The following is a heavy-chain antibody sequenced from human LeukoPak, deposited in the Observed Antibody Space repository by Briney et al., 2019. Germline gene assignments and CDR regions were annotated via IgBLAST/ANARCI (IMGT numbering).Heavy chain of an antibody. V-gene: IGHV3-48*03. CDR2: ISSSGSTI. Sequence: GGSLRLSCAASGFTFSSYEMNWVRQAPGKGLEWVSYISSSGSTIYYADSVKGRFTISRDNAKNSLYLQMNSLRAEDTAVYYCARCSADIFELHFQSWGQGTLVTASS. J-gene: IGHJ5*02. CDR3: ARCSADIFELHFQS. CDR1: GFTFSSYE. D-gene: IGHD3-3*02.